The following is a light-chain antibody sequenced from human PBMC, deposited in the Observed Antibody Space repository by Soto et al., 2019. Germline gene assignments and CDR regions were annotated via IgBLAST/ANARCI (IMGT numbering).Light chain of an antibody. Sequence: DIQMTQSPSSLSASVGDRVTITCRTSQGITNYLNWYQLKPGKAPELXIYAASSLQSGVPSRFSGSGSGTDFTLTISSLQPEDFATYYCQQSFGTPQITFGGGTKVDIK. CDR2: AAS. V-gene: IGKV1-39*01. CDR1: QGITNY. CDR3: QQSFGTPQIT. J-gene: IGKJ4*01.